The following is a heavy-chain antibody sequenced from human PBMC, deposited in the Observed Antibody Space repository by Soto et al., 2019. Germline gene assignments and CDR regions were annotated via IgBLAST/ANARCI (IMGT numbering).Heavy chain of an antibody. CDR2: ISSSSSYI. CDR1: GFTFSSYA. Sequence: EVQLLESGGGLVQPGGSLRLSCAASGFTFSSYAMSWVRQAPGKGLEWVSSISSSSSYIYYADSVKGRFTISRDNAKNSLYLQMNSLRAEDTAVYYCARSGSIALDYWGQGTLVTVSS. V-gene: IGHV3-21*01. J-gene: IGHJ4*02. CDR3: ARSGSIALDY. D-gene: IGHD3-3*02.